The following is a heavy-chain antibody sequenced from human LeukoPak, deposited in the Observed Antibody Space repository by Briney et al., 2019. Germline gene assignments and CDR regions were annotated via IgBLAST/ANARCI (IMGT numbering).Heavy chain of an antibody. J-gene: IGHJ4*02. CDR2: IIPIFGTA. V-gene: IGHV1-69*05. CDR3: AREGYGSGSYDY. D-gene: IGHD3-10*01. Sequence: SVKVSCKASGGTFSSYAISWVRQAPGQGLEWMGGIIPIFGTANYAQKFQGRVTITRNTSISTAYMELSSLRSEDTAVYYCAREGYGSGSYDYWGQGTLVTVSS. CDR1: GGTFSSYA.